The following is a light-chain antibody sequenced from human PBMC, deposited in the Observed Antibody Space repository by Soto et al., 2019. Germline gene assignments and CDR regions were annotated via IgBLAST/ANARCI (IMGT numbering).Light chain of an antibody. J-gene: IGLJ2*01. V-gene: IGLV4-69*01. CDR3: HTWGTGIVV. CDR1: SGHSSYA. CDR2: LNSDGSH. Sequence: QPVLTQSPSASASLGASVKLTCTLSSGHSSYAIAWHQQQPEKGPRYLMKLNSDGSHSKGDGIPDRFSGSSSGAERYLTISRLQSEDEADYYCHTWGTGIVVFAGGTKLTVL.